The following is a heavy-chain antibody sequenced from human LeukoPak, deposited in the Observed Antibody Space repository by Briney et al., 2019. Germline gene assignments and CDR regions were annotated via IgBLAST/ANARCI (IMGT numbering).Heavy chain of an antibody. CDR2: INHSGST. CDR3: ARGGRVVPAATRWFDP. D-gene: IGHD2-2*01. Sequence: SETLSLTCAVYGGSFSGYYWSWIRQPPGKGVEWIGEINHSGSTNYNPSLKSRVTISVDMPKNQFSLKLSSVTAADTAVYYCARGGRVVPAATRWFDPWGQGTLVTVSS. CDR1: GGSFSGYY. J-gene: IGHJ5*02. V-gene: IGHV4-34*01.